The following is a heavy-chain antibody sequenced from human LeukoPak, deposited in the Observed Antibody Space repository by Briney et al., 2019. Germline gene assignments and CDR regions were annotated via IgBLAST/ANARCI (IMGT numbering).Heavy chain of an antibody. J-gene: IGHJ5*02. CDR3: AKERMNYGADRPQNWFVP. CDR1: GFRFRSYG. Sequence: GGSLRLSCSTSGFRFRSYGMHRVPQAPGKGLGRVESIRYGGSHKKYGESVKGRYPISRDNSKNTLYLQMGTLTPDDTAGYYCAKERMNYGADRPQNWFVPWGQGTLVIVSS. V-gene: IGHV3-30*02. D-gene: IGHD4/OR15-4a*01. CDR2: IRYGGSHK.